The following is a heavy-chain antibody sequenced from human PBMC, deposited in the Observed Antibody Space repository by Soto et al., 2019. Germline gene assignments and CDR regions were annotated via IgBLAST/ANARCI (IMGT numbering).Heavy chain of an antibody. J-gene: IGHJ6*02. D-gene: IGHD3-10*01. CDR1: GFTVNSNY. CDR3: AKRDGFILAV. V-gene: IGHV3-53*02. Sequence: EVQVLATGGGLIQPGGSLRLSCAASGFTVNSNYMSWVRQAPGEGLQWVSITNTGGTTYYADSVNGRFTVSRDNSKNTLYLQMNSLRAEDTAVYYCAKRDGFILAVWRQGTTVSVSS. CDR2: TNTGGTT.